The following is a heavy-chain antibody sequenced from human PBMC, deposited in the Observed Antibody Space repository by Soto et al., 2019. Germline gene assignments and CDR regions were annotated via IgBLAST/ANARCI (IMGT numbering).Heavy chain of an antibody. CDR2: ISGSGGST. J-gene: IGHJ3*02. V-gene: IGHV3-23*01. Sequence: PGGSLRLSCAASGFTFSSYAMSWVRQAPGKGLEWVSAISGSGGSTYYADSVKGRFTISRDNSKNTLYLQMNSLRAEDTAVYYCAKVRGDLVVVAATTDAFDIWGQGTMVTV. CDR1: GFTFSSYA. D-gene: IGHD2-15*01. CDR3: AKVRGDLVVVAATTDAFDI.